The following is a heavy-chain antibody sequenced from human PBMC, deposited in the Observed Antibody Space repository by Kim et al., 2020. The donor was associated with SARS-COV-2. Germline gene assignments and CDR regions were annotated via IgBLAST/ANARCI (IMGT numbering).Heavy chain of an antibody. J-gene: IGHJ6*02. CDR3: AKDLKSGGYYYYYGMDV. V-gene: IGHV3-30*02. D-gene: IGHD1-26*01. Sequence: SVPDRLTTTRDNSKNALYLQLNSLRPEDTAVYYCAKDLKSGGYYYYYGMDVWGQGTTVTVSS.